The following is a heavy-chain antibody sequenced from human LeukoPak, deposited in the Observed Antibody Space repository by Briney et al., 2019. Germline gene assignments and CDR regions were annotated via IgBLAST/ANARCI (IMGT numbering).Heavy chain of an antibody. CDR1: GGSINNSSW. CDR3: AHGLSSRSSWRALDI. Sequence: TLSLTCAVSGGSINNSSWLSWVRQPPGKGLEWLALIYWDDDKRYNSTLKSRLTITKDTSKNQVVLTMINMDPVDTATYYCAHGLSSRSSWRALDIWGQGTMVTVSS. J-gene: IGHJ3*02. V-gene: IGHV2-5*02. D-gene: IGHD6-13*01. CDR2: IYWDDDK.